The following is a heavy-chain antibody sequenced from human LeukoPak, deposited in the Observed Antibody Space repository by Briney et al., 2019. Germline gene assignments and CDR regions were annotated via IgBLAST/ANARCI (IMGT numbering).Heavy chain of an antibody. Sequence: SQTLSVTCTVSGGSISSGDYYWSWIRQPPGKGLEWIGYIYYSGSTYYNPSLKSRVTISVDTSKNQFSLKLSSVTAADTAVYYCAYGTDSSGYPLDYWGQGTLVTVSS. CDR3: AYGTDSSGYPLDY. D-gene: IGHD3-22*01. V-gene: IGHV4-30-4*01. J-gene: IGHJ4*02. CDR2: IYYSGST. CDR1: GGSISSGDYY.